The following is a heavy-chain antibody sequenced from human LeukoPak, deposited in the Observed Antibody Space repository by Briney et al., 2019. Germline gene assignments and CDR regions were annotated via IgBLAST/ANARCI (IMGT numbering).Heavy chain of an antibody. Sequence: GGALRLSCAASGFTFSSYSMNWVRQAPGKGLEGVSSISSSSGYIYYAYSLKGRFTISRDNAKNSLFLQMSSLRAEDTAVYYCATSPGLGYSSSLTGVDYWGQGTLVTVSS. CDR3: ATSPGLGYSSSLTGVDY. D-gene: IGHD6-6*01. V-gene: IGHV3-21*01. J-gene: IGHJ4*02. CDR1: GFTFSSYS. CDR2: ISSSSGYI.